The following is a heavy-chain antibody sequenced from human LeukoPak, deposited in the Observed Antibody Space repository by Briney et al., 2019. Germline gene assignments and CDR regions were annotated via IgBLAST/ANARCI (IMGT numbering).Heavy chain of an antibody. J-gene: IGHJ4*02. D-gene: IGHD4-23*01. CDR3: ARAVTVGYDYGY. V-gene: IGHV4-30-4*01. Sequence: EPSETLSLTCTVSDGSIRSDDYYWSWIRQPPGKGLEWIGYIYYSGSTYYNPSLKSRVTMSIDTSKKQFSLKLSSVTAADTAVYYCARAVTVGYDYGYWGQGTLVTVSS. CDR1: DGSIRSDDYY. CDR2: IYYSGST.